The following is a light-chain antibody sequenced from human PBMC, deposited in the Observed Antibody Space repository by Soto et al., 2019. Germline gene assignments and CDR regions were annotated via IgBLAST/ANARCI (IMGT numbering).Light chain of an antibody. J-gene: IGKJ3*01. CDR2: AAC. Sequence: DIQMTKSPCSLSAAVGDRVTITGRPSQGSSNSVSWYQQKPGNVPMLLVYAACTLRSGVTSRFSGCGSGTDFTLTISSLQPEAFATYYCQQSYSSSFGPGTKVDIK. CDR1: QGSSNS. V-gene: IGKV1-27*01. CDR3: QQSYSSS.